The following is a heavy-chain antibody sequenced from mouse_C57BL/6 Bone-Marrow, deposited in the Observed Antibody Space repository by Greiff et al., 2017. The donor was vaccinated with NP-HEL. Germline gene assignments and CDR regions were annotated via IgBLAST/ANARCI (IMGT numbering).Heavy chain of an antibody. V-gene: IGHV14-4*01. Sequence: EVKLEESGAELVRPGASVKLSCTASGFNIKDDYMHWVKQRPEQGLEWIGWIDPENGDTEYASKFQGKATITADTSSNTAYLQLSSLTSEDPAVYYCTKGDYSWFAYWGQGTLVTVSA. CDR3: TKGDYSWFAY. D-gene: IGHD2-4*01. J-gene: IGHJ3*01. CDR1: GFNIKDDY. CDR2: IDPENGDT.